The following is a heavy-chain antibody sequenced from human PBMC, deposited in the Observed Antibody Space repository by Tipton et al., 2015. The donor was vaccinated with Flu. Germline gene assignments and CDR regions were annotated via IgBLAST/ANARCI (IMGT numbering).Heavy chain of an antibody. CDR2: IYYTGST. Sequence: TLSLTCTVSGESISDYYWSWIRQSPGKGLEYIGDIYYTGSTTYNPSLKSRVTISVDTSKSQLSLNLYSMTAADTAVYYCARGREARGGHYGMDVWGQGTTVTVSS. CDR3: ARGREARGGHYGMDV. D-gene: IGHD3-10*01. CDR1: GESISDYY. J-gene: IGHJ6*02. V-gene: IGHV4-59*07.